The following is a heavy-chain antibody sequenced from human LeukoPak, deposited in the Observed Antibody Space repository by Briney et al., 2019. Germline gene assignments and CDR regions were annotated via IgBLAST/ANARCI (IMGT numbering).Heavy chain of an antibody. CDR2: ISYDGSNK. Sequence: GGSLRLSCAASGFTFSSYAMHWVRQAPGKGLEWVAVISYDGSNKYYADSVKGRFTTSRDNSKNTLYLQMNSLRAEDTAVYYCARDEYPHGLDVWGQGTTVTVSS. CDR1: GFTFSSYA. CDR3: ARDEYPHGLDV. D-gene: IGHD2/OR15-2a*01. J-gene: IGHJ6*02. V-gene: IGHV3-30*04.